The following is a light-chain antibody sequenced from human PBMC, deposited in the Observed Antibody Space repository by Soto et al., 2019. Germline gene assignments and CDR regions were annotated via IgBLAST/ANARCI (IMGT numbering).Light chain of an antibody. V-gene: IGKV1-39*01. Sequence: DLQMTQSPSSLSASVGDRVTITCRASQTISSYLNWYQQKPGKAPKLLIYAASTLQSGVPSRFSGTGAGTDFTLTISSLQPEDSATYYCQQSFRTPYTFGQGTRLEIK. CDR3: QQSFRTPYT. J-gene: IGKJ5*01. CDR2: AAS. CDR1: QTISSY.